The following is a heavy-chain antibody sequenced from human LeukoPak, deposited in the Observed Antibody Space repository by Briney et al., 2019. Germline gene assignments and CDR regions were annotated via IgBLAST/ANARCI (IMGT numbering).Heavy chain of an antibody. Sequence: GGSLRLSCAASGFTFNTYSMNWLRQAPGKGLEWVSSISSSSDYIYYADSVKGRFTISRDNAKNSLYLQMNSLRVEDTAVYYCARVGNYYFWGQGTLVTVSS. J-gene: IGHJ4*02. V-gene: IGHV3-21*01. CDR2: ISSSSDYI. CDR1: GFTFNTYS. CDR3: ARVGNYYF. D-gene: IGHD1-26*01.